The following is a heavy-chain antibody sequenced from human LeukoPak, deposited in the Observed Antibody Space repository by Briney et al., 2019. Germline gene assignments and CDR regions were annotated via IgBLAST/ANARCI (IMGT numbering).Heavy chain of an antibody. Sequence: ASVKVSCKASGGTFSSYAISWVRQAPGQGLEWMGWISVYIGNTNYAQKVQGRVTMTTDTSTNTAYMELRSLRSDDTAVYYCARDRRYFDWLLSIRDAFDIWGQGTMVTVSS. CDR3: ARDRRYFDWLLSIRDAFDI. J-gene: IGHJ3*02. V-gene: IGHV1-18*01. CDR2: ISVYIGNT. CDR1: GGTFSSYA. D-gene: IGHD3-9*01.